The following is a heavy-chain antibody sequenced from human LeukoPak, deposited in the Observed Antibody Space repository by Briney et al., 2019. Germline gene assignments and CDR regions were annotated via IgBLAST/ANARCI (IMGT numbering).Heavy chain of an antibody. CDR1: GFTFSSYW. D-gene: IGHD2-15*01. V-gene: IGHV3-7*01. CDR2: IKQDGSEK. J-gene: IGHJ5*02. Sequence: GGSLRLSCAASGFTFSSYWMSWVRQAPGKGLEWVANIKQDGSEKYYVDSVKGRFTISRDNAKNSLYLQMNSLRAEDTAVYYCATLPCSGGSCYWEWFDPWGQGTLVTVSS. CDR3: ATLPCSGGSCYWEWFDP.